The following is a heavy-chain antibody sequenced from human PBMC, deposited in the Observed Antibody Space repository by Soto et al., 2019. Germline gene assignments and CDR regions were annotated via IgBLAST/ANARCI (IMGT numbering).Heavy chain of an antibody. CDR2: IWYDGSND. D-gene: IGHD5-18*01. Sequence: PGGSLSLSCAASGFSFSTYGMQWVRQAPGKGLEWVAEIWYDGSNDFYSDSVKGRFTISRDNAKNTLFLQMNSLRAEDTAMYYCGRGYNYADYWGQGTQVTVSS. CDR1: GFSFSTYG. V-gene: IGHV3-33*01. CDR3: GRGYNYADY. J-gene: IGHJ4*02.